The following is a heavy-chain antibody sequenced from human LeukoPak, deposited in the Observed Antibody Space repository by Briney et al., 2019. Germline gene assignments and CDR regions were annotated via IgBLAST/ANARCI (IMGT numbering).Heavy chain of an antibody. D-gene: IGHD6-6*01. CDR1: IFTFSNYA. Sequence: GESLRLSCEASIFTFSNYAMTWVRQAPGKGLEWVSTIIGSGGTTFYADSVKGRFTISRDNSKNTLYLQLNSLRAKDTAVYYCAKGPVRSSPYYCDYWGQGTLVTVSS. V-gene: IGHV3-23*01. CDR3: AKGPVRSSPYYCDY. CDR2: IIGSGGTT. J-gene: IGHJ4*02.